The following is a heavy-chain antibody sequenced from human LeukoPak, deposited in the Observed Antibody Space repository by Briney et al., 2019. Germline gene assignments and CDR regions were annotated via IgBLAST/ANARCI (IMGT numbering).Heavy chain of an antibody. J-gene: IGHJ6*02. V-gene: IGHV4-59*01. D-gene: IGHD3-10*01. CDR2: IYYSGST. Sequence: SETLSLTCTVSGGSISSYYWSWIRQPPGKGLEWIGYIYYSGSTNYNPSLKSRVTISADTSKNQFSLKLSSVTAADTAVYYCARDWRFGSYYYYGMDVWGQGTTVTVSS. CDR1: GGSISSYY. CDR3: ARDWRFGSYYYYGMDV.